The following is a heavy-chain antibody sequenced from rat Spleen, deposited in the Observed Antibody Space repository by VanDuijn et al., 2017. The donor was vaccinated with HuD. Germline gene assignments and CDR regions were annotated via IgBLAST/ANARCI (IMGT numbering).Heavy chain of an antibody. CDR2: ISYEGSST. CDR1: GFTFSNYG. D-gene: IGHD1-9*01. V-gene: IGHV5-29*01. Sequence: EVQLVESGGGLVQPGRSLKLSCAASGFTFSNYGMAWVRQTPTKGLEWVASISYEGSSTYYGDSVKGRFTISRDNAKSTLYLQMDSLRSEDTATYYCAREGTYYGDYFDYWGQGVMVTVSS. J-gene: IGHJ2*01. CDR3: AREGTYYGDYFDY.